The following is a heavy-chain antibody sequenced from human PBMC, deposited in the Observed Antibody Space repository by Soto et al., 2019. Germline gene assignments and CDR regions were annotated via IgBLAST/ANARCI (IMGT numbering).Heavy chain of an antibody. Sequence: QVQLVQSGAEVKKPGSSVKVSCKASGGTFSSHGISWVRQAPGQGLEWMGGIVPISGTADDAQRFRGRVTITADESTSTAYMELSSRRSEDTAVYYCARGRYSGYDMPDTYYYYNYGMDVWGQGTTVTVSS. CDR2: IVPISGTA. CDR1: GGTFSSHG. CDR3: ARGRYSGYDMPDTYYYYNYGMDV. V-gene: IGHV1-69*12. D-gene: IGHD5-12*01. J-gene: IGHJ6*02.